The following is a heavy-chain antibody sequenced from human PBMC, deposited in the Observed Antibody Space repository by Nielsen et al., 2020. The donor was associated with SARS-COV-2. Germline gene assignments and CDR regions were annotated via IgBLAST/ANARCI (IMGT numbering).Heavy chain of an antibody. CDR2: ISGSGGST. Sequence: GESLKISCAASGFTFSSYAMSWVRQAPGKGLEWVSAISGSGGSTHYADSVKGRFNISRDNSKNTLYLQMNSLRAEDTAVYYCAKVDTSEFDYWGQGTLVTVSS. D-gene: IGHD5-18*01. J-gene: IGHJ4*02. CDR1: GFTFSSYA. V-gene: IGHV3-23*01. CDR3: AKVDTSEFDY.